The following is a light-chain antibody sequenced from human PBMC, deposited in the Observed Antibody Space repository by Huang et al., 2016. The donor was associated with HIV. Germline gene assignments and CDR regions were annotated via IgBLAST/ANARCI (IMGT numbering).Light chain of an antibody. CDR2: DTS. V-gene: IGKV3-11*01. Sequence: IVLTQSPATLSWYPGERVTLSCRASQSVGNYIAWYQQHPGQSPRRLIYDTSNRAADTPVRFSGSGSGTDFALTISNLESEDFALYYCQQRSSGVTFGGGTKVQVK. CDR1: QSVGNY. CDR3: QQRSSGVT. J-gene: IGKJ4*01.